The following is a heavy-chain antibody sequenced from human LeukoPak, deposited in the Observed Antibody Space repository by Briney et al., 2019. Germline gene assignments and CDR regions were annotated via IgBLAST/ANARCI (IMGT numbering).Heavy chain of an antibody. Sequence: PGGSLRLSCAASGFPFSSYLMSWVRQAPGEGLGWVANIKEDGREKNYGDSVKGRFTISRDNAKNSLYLQMNSLRAEDTAVYYCARVIRGRDIVVVPAAKWDYYYGMDVWGKGTTVTVSS. CDR1: GFPFSSYL. V-gene: IGHV3-7*03. D-gene: IGHD2-2*01. J-gene: IGHJ6*04. CDR2: IKEDGREK. CDR3: ARVIRGRDIVVVPAAKWDYYYGMDV.